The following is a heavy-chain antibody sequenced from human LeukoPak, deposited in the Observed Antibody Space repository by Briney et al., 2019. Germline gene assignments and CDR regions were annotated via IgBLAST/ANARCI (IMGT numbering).Heavy chain of an antibody. CDR3: ARTGTAMSNFDY. V-gene: IGHV3-64*01. J-gene: IGHJ4*02. D-gene: IGHD5-18*01. CDR2: ISSNGGST. Sequence: GGSLRLSCAASGFTFSSYAMHWVRQAPGKGLEYVSAISSNGGSTYYANSVKGRFTISRDNSKNTLYLQMGSLRAEDMAVYYCARTGTAMSNFDYWGQGTLVTVSS. CDR1: GFTFSSYA.